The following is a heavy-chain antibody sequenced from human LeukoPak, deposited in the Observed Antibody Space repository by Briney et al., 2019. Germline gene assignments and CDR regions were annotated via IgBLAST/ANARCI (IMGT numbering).Heavy chain of an antibody. CDR3: ARGTSLDYGDYKGMDV. J-gene: IGHJ6*02. V-gene: IGHV1-69*04. Sequence: SVKVSCKASGGTFSSYAISWVRQAPGQGLEWMGRIIPILGIANYAQKFQGIVTITADKSTSTAYMELSSLRSEDTAVYYCARGTSLDYGDYKGMDVWGQGTTVTVSS. CDR1: GGTFSSYA. CDR2: IIPILGIA. D-gene: IGHD4-17*01.